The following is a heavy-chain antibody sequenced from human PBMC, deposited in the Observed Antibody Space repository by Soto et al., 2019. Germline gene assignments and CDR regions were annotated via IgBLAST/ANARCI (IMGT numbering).Heavy chain of an antibody. Sequence: GGSLRLSCEASEFTFSRYRLNWFRQAPWKVLEWVSSIFSSSSYIYYADSVKVRFTISRDNAKNSLYLQMNSLRAEDTAVYYCARHLWAAAGTNNYNYYGMDVWGQGTTVTVSS. CDR2: IFSSSSYI. D-gene: IGHD6-13*01. J-gene: IGHJ6*02. V-gene: IGHV3-21*01. CDR3: ARHLWAAAGTNNYNYYGMDV. CDR1: EFTFSRYR.